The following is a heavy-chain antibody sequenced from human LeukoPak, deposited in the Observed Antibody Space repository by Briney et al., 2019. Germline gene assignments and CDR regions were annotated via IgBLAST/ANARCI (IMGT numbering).Heavy chain of an antibody. V-gene: IGHV1-46*01. D-gene: IGHD3-3*01. Sequence: ASVKVSCKASGYTFSNFYMRWVRQAPGQGLEWMGIINPSGGSTTYAQKFQGRVTMTRDTSTSTVYVELSSLRSEDTAVYYCARVKPGSYDFWSGYYDAFDIWGQGTMVTVSS. CDR1: GYTFSNFY. CDR3: ARVKPGSYDFWSGYYDAFDI. J-gene: IGHJ3*02. CDR2: INPSGGST.